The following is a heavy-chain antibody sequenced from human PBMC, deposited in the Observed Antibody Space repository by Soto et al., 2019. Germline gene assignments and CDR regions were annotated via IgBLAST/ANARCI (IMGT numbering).Heavy chain of an antibody. CDR3: AKGRDGYNPFDY. J-gene: IGHJ4*02. CDR2: ISYDGSNK. D-gene: IGHD5-18*01. V-gene: IGHV3-30*18. CDR1: GFTFSSYG. Sequence: GGSLRLSCAASGFTFSSYGMHWVRQAPGKGLEWVAVISYDGSNKYYADSVKGRFTISRDNSKNTLYLQMNSLRAEDTAVYYCAKGRDGYNPFDYWGQGTLVPVSS.